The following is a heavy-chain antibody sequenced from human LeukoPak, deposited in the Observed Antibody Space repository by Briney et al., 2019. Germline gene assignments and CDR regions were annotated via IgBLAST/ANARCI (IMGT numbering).Heavy chain of an antibody. J-gene: IGHJ4*02. Sequence: PSETLSLTCTVSGGSISSGSYYWSWIRQPAGKGLEWIGRIYTSGSTNYNPSLKSRVTISVDTSKNQFSLQLSSVTAADTAVYYCARGHMITFGGVSPGFDYWGQGTLVTVSS. CDR1: GGSISSGSYY. V-gene: IGHV4-61*02. D-gene: IGHD3-16*01. CDR2: IYTSGST. CDR3: ARGHMITFGGVSPGFDY.